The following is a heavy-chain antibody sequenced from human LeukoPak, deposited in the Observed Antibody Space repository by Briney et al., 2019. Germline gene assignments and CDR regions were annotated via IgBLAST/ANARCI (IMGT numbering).Heavy chain of an antibody. CDR2: ISYDGSNK. J-gene: IGHJ4*02. CDR3: AKGGIQLWLGY. D-gene: IGHD5-18*01. V-gene: IGHV3-30-3*01. Sequence: PGGSLRLSCAASGFTFSSYAMHWVRQAPGKGLEWVAVISYDGSNKYYADSVKGRFTISRDNTKNTLYLQMNSLRAEDTAVYYCAKGGIQLWLGYWGQGTLVTVSS. CDR1: GFTFSSYA.